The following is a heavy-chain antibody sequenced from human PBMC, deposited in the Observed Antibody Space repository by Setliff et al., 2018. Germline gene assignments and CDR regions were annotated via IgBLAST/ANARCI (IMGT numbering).Heavy chain of an antibody. V-gene: IGHV1-18*01. D-gene: IGHD6-13*01. Sequence: ASVKVSCKASGYTFTSSGISWVRQAPGQGLEWMGWISVYNGYIVYAQKLRGRVTMTRDTSTSTVYMELSSLRSEDTAVYYCARDRVAEGEGKQLVSEFDPWGQGTLVTVSS. CDR3: ARDRVAEGEGKQLVSEFDP. CDR1: GYTFTSSG. J-gene: IGHJ5*02. CDR2: ISVYNGYI.